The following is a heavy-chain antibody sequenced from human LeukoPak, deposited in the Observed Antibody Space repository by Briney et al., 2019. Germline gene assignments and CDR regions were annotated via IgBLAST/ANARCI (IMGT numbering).Heavy chain of an antibody. Sequence: ASVKVSFKASGYTFTVYYMHWVRQAPGQGREWMGWINPNSGGTNYAQKFQGRVTITRDTSISTAYMELSSLRSDDTAVYYCASALNTPSSSCWGQGTLVTVSS. CDR1: GYTFTVYY. V-gene: IGHV1-2*02. J-gene: IGHJ4*02. CDR3: ASALNTPSSSC. CDR2: INPNSGGT. D-gene: IGHD6-13*01.